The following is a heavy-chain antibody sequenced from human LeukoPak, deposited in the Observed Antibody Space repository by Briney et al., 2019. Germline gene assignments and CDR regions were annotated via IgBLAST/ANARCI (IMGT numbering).Heavy chain of an antibody. CDR3: APGHEYGLLDY. D-gene: IGHD4-17*01. J-gene: IGHJ4*02. V-gene: IGHV1-24*01. CDR2: FDPGMAET. CDR1: GYSLSELT. Sequence: ASVKVSCKVSGYSLSELTMHWVRHAPGKGLEWMGGFDPGMAETIYAEKFQGRITMTEDTSTDTAYMELSSLRSEDTPVYYCAPGHEYGLLDYWGQGTLVTVSS.